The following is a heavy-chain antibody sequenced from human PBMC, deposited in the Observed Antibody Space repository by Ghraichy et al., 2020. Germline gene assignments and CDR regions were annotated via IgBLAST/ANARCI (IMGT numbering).Heavy chain of an antibody. CDR2: IISSGRYT. D-gene: IGHD5-18*01. Sequence: SCVGSGFIFSSYSMNWVRQAPGKGLEWVSSIISSGRYTHYADSMQGRFTISRDNTKNSLYLQMNSLRGEDTAVYYCAGEVSLPGYSYGRPLYGMDVWGQGTTVTVSS. V-gene: IGHV3-21*01. CDR1: GFIFSSYS. J-gene: IGHJ6*02. CDR3: AGEVSLPGYSYGRPLYGMDV.